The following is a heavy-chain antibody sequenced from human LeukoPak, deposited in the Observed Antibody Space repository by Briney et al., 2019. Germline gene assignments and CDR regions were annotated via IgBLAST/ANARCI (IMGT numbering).Heavy chain of an antibody. Sequence: SETLSLTCTVSGGSISSYYWSWIRQPPGKGLEWIGYIYYSGSTNYNPSLKSRVTISVDTSKNQFSLKPSSVTAADTAVYYCARHFKAPWRLSFFDYWGQGTLVTVSS. V-gene: IGHV4-59*08. J-gene: IGHJ4*02. CDR1: GGSISSYY. CDR3: ARHFKAPWRLSFFDY. CDR2: IYYSGST.